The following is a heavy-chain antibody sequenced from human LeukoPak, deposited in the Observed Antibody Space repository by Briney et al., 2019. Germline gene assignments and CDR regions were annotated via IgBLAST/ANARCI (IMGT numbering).Heavy chain of an antibody. CDR1: GYTLTELS. V-gene: IGHV1-24*01. D-gene: IGHD3-3*01. CDR3: ATDVLESYAFDT. Sequence: ASVKVSCKVSGYTLTELSMHWVRQAPGKGLEWMGGFDPEDGETIYAQKFQGRVTMTEDTSTDTAYMELSSLRSEDTAVYYCATDVLESYAFDTWGQGTMVTVSS. J-gene: IGHJ3*02. CDR2: FDPEDGET.